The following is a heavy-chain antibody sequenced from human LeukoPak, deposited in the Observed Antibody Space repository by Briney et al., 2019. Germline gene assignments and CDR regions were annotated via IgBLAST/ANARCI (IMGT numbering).Heavy chain of an antibody. V-gene: IGHV4-61*02. Sequence: SETLSLTCTVSGGFISSGSYYWNWIRQPAGKGLEWIGRIYSSGSTNYNPSLKSRVTISVDTSKNQFSLKLSSVTAADTAVYYCARDDGDSSGYSVDYWGQGTLVTVSS. CDR2: IYSSGST. CDR1: GGFISSGSYY. D-gene: IGHD3-22*01. CDR3: ARDDGDSSGYSVDY. J-gene: IGHJ4*02.